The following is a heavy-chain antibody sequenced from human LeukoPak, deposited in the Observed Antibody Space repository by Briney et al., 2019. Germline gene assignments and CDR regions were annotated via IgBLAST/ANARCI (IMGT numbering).Heavy chain of an antibody. CDR1: GGSISSGSYY. V-gene: IGHV4-61*02. CDR2: IYTSGST. CDR3: ARWGTTVANN. D-gene: IGHD4-23*01. Sequence: PSETLSLTCAVSGGSISSGSYYWSWIRQPAGKGLEWIGRIYTSGSTNYNPSLKSRVTISVDTSKNQFSLKLNSVTAADTAVYYCARWGTTVANNWGQGTLVTVSS. J-gene: IGHJ4*02.